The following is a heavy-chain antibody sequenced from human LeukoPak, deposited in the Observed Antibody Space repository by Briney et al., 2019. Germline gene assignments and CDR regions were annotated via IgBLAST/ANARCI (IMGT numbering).Heavy chain of an antibody. CDR1: GGSISSGGYY. CDR2: IYYSGST. V-gene: IGHV4-31*03. D-gene: IGHD3-9*01. CDR3: ARAAPYDILTGPHLDY. J-gene: IGHJ4*01. Sequence: SETLSLTCTVSGGSISSGGYYWSWIRQHPGKGLEWIGYIYYSGSTYYNPSLKSRVTISVDTSKNQFSLKLSSVTAADTAVYYCARAAPYDILTGPHLDYWGQGTLVTVSS.